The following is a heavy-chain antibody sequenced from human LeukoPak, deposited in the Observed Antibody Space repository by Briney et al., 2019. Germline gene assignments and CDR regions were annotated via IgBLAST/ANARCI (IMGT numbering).Heavy chain of an antibody. Sequence: PSETLSLTCAVYGGSFSGYYWSRIRQPPGKGLEWIGEINHSGSTNYNPSLKSRVTISVDTSKNQFSLKLSSVTAADTAVYYCARGGPVRGVIITRWFDPWGQGTLVTVSS. D-gene: IGHD3-10*01. V-gene: IGHV4-34*01. CDR3: ARGGPVRGVIITRWFDP. CDR1: GGSFSGYY. CDR2: INHSGST. J-gene: IGHJ5*02.